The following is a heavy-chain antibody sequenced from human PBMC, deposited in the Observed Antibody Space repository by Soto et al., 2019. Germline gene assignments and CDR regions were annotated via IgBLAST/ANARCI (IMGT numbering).Heavy chain of an antibody. CDR2: IYYSGST. CDR1: GGSISSSSYY. CDR3: ARTTYSLNWLDP. Sequence: PSEPLSLTCTVSGGSISSSSYYWGWIRQPPGKGLEWIGSIYYSGSTYYNPSLKSRVTISVDTSKNQFSLKLSSVTAADTAVYYCARTTYSLNWLDPWGQGTLVTV. J-gene: IGHJ5*02. V-gene: IGHV4-39*07. D-gene: IGHD4-17*01.